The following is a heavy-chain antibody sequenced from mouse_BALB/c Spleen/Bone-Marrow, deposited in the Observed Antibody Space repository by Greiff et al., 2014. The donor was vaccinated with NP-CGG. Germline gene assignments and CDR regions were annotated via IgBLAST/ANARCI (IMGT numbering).Heavy chain of an antibody. J-gene: IGHJ1*01. Sequence: EVQLQQSGPELVKPGASVKMSCKASGYTFTSYVIHWVKQKPGQGLEWIGYINPYNDGTKYNEKFKGKATLTSDKTSSTAYMELSGLASEDSAVYYCARGGYYGTSLYWCFDVWGAGTTVTVSS. CDR3: ARGGYYGTSLYWCFDV. D-gene: IGHD1-1*01. V-gene: IGHV1-14*01. CDR2: INPYNDGT. CDR1: GYTFTSYV.